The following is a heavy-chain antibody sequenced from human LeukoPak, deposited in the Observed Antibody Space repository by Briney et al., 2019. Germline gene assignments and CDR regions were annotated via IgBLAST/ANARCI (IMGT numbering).Heavy chain of an antibody. J-gene: IGHJ4*02. D-gene: IGHD3-22*01. CDR2: ISGSGGST. CDR3: AKEGYYYDSSGYLDY. CDR1: GFTFSSSA. Sequence: GGSLRLSCAASGFTFSSSAMSWVRQAPGKGLEWVSAISGSGGSTYYADSVKGRFTISRDNSKNTLYLQMNSLRAEDTAVYYCAKEGYYYDSSGYLDYWGQGTLVTVSS. V-gene: IGHV3-23*01.